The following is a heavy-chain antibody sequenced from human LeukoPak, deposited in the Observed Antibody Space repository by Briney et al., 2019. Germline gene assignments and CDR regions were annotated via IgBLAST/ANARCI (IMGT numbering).Heavy chain of an antibody. V-gene: IGHV3-23*01. J-gene: IGHJ4*02. CDR2: IVGSGDT. Sequence: GGSLRLSCAASGFTLTNYAMNWVRQAPGKGLEWVAAIVGSGDTYYADSVKGRFTISRDNSKNTLYLQMNSLRVEDTAVYYCARSERWLQVYFDYWGQGTLVTVSS. CDR3: ARSERWLQVYFDY. CDR1: GFTLTNYA. D-gene: IGHD5-24*01.